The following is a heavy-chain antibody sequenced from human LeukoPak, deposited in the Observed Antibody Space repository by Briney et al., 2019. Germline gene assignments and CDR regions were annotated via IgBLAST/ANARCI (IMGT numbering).Heavy chain of an antibody. J-gene: IGHJ3*01. CDR2: ISGSGGST. Sequence: GGSLRLSCAASGFTFSSYAMSWLRQAPGKGLEWVTAISGSGGSTYYADSVKGRFTISRDNSKNTLYLQMNSLRAEDTAVYYCAKDYSSSWYAAFDVWGQATMVTVSS. CDR3: AKDYSSSWYAAFDV. D-gene: IGHD6-13*01. V-gene: IGHV3-23*01. CDR1: GFTFSSYA.